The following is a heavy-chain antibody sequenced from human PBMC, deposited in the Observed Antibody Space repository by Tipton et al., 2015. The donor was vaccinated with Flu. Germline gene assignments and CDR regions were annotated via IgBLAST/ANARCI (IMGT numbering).Heavy chain of an antibody. Sequence: TLSLTCAVYGGSFSGYYWSWIRQPPGKGLEWIGRTHTNGNTNYNSSFGSRLTMSVDTSKSQFSMTLTSVTVADTAVYYCASGNFYDSSGYFAFWGQGILVTVSS. V-gene: IGHV4-59*10. CDR2: THTNGNT. D-gene: IGHD3-22*01. J-gene: IGHJ4*02. CDR3: ASGNFYDSSGYFAF. CDR1: GGSFSGYY.